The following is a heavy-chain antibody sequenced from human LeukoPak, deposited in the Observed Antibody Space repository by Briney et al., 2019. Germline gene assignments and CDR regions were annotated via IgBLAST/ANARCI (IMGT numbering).Heavy chain of an antibody. Sequence: ASVKVSCKASGYTFIGYYMHWVRQAPGQGLEWVGWINPNSGGTNYAQKFQGWVTMTRDTSISTAYMELSRLRSDDTAVYYCARERGDYGMDVWGQGTTVTVSS. D-gene: IGHD3-10*01. CDR2: INPNSGGT. J-gene: IGHJ6*02. CDR3: ARERGDYGMDV. V-gene: IGHV1-2*04. CDR1: GYTFIGYY.